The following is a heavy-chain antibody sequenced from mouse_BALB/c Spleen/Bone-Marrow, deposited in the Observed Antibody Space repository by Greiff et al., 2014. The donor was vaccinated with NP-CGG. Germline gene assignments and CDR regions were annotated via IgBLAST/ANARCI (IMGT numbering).Heavy chain of an antibody. Sequence: QVQLQQSGAELARPGASVKMSCKASGYTFTTYTMHWVQQRPGQGLEWVGYINPSTGFTNYNQIFKDKATLAADKSSSTAYMQLSSLTSEDSAVYYCARGGLLLRSLALDYWGQGTSVTVSS. D-gene: IGHD1-1*01. J-gene: IGHJ4*01. CDR2: INPSTGFT. CDR3: ARGGLLLRSLALDY. V-gene: IGHV1-4*01. CDR1: GYTFTTYT.